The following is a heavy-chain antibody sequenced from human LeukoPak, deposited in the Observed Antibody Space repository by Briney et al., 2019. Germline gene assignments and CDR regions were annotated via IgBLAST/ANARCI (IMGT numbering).Heavy chain of an antibody. Sequence: SETLSLTCAVYGGSFSGYYWSWIRQHPGKGLEWIGYIYYSGSTYYNPSLKSRVTISVDTSKNQFSLKLSSVTAADTAVYYCARDLGHSNTYYYDSIWGQGTLVTVSS. D-gene: IGHD3-22*01. CDR2: IYYSGST. V-gene: IGHV4-31*11. CDR1: GGSFSGYY. CDR3: ARDLGHSNTYYYDSI. J-gene: IGHJ4*02.